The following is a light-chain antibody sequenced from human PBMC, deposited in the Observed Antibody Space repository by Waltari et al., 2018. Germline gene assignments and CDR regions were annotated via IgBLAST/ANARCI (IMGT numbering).Light chain of an antibody. CDR2: GAS. CDR3: QHYLRLPVT. Sequence: EIVLTQSPGTLSLSLGDRATVPCRASQSVSRALAWYQQKPGQAPRLLIYGASTRATGIPDRFSGSGSGTDFSLTISRLEHDDFAVYYCQHYLRLPVTFGQGTTVEI. V-gene: IGKV3-20*01. J-gene: IGKJ1*01. CDR1: QSVSRA.